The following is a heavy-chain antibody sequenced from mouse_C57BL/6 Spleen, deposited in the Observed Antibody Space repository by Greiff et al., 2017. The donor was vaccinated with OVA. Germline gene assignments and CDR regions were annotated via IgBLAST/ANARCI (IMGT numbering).Heavy chain of an antibody. D-gene: IGHD2-13*01. Sequence: DVMLVESGGGLVQPKGSLKLSCAASGFSFNTYAMNWVRQAPGKGLEWVARIRSKSNNYATYYADSVKDRFTISRDDSESMLYLQMNNLKTEDTAMYYCVRGDYNFDYWGQGTTLTVSS. V-gene: IGHV10-1*01. CDR2: IRSKSNNYAT. CDR1: GFSFNTYA. J-gene: IGHJ2*01. CDR3: VRGDYNFDY.